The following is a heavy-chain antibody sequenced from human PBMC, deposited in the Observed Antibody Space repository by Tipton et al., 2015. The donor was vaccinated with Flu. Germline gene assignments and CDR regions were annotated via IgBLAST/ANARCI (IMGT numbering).Heavy chain of an antibody. CDR3: ARAISYMIVGLDI. Sequence: QLVQSGGGVVQPGRSLRLSCAASGFTFSSYAMHWVRQAPGKGLEWVAVISYDGSNKYYADSVKGRFTISRDNSKNTLYLQMNSLRAEDTAVYYCARAISYMIVGLDIWGQGTMVTVSS. V-gene: IGHV3-30*04. CDR2: ISYDGSNK. J-gene: IGHJ3*02. D-gene: IGHD3-22*01. CDR1: GFTFSSYA.